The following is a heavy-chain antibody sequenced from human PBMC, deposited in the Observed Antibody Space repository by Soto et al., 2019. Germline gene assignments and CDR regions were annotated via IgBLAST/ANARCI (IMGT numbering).Heavy chain of an antibody. J-gene: IGHJ4*02. Sequence: GGSLRLSCAGSGFTFSSYWMSWVRQAPGKGLEWVANIKEDGSERYYVDSVKGRFTISRDNAKNSVYLQMNNLRAEDTAVYYCARAPGGGVHWGQGTLVTVSS. CDR3: ARAPGGGVH. V-gene: IGHV3-7*01. CDR2: IKEDGSER. D-gene: IGHD3-16*01. CDR1: GFTFSSYW.